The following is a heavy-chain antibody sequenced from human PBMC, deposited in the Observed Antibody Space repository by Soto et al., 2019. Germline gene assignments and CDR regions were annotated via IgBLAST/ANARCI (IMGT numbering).Heavy chain of an antibody. Sequence: QVQLLQSGAEVKKPGASVKVSCTTSGYTFTKYGVNWVRQAPGQGLQWMGRINPNNGNTDYAQTLQGRLTITTDTCTSSVYMELGSLRSNATAVYYCGREVRILGRGLAFDIWGPGTMVTVSS. D-gene: IGHD3-3*01. CDR1: GYTFTKYG. J-gene: IGHJ3*02. V-gene: IGHV1-18*01. CDR2: INPNNGNT. CDR3: GREVRILGRGLAFDI.